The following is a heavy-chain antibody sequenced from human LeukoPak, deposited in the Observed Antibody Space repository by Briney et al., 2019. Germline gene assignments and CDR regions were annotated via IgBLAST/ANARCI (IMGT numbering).Heavy chain of an antibody. D-gene: IGHD1-1*01. CDR2: ISSSSSCI. CDR1: GFTFSSYS. V-gene: IGHV3-21*01. Sequence: GGSLRLSCAASGFTFSSYSMNWVRQAPGKGLEWVSSISSSSSCIYYADSVKGRFTISRDNAKNSLYLQMNSLRAEDTAVYYCAMERDMEPFDYWGQGTLVTVSS. J-gene: IGHJ4*02. CDR3: AMERDMEPFDY.